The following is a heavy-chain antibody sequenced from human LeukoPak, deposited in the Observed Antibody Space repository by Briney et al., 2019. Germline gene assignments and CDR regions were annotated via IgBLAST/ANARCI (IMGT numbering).Heavy chain of an antibody. D-gene: IGHD3-3*02. Sequence: SETLSLTCTVSGGSISSYYWSWIRQPPGEGLEWIGYIYTSGSTNYNPSLKSRVTISVDTSKNQFSLKLSSVTAADTAVYYCARCRLGWHCRSGFDYWGQGTLVTVSS. CDR1: GGSISSYY. J-gene: IGHJ4*02. V-gene: IGHV4-4*09. CDR3: ARCRLGWHCRSGFDY. CDR2: IYTSGST.